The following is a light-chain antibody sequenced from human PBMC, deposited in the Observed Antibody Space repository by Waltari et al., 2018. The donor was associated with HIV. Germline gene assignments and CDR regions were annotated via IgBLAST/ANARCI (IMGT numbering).Light chain of an antibody. CDR2: GAS. CDR3: QQYETSPPMST. Sequence: EVLLTQSPDTLSLSPGERVTLSCRATENVSIDYLTWYQQRPGRAPRLLLYGASTRATDIPDRFTGSGSGTDFTLTIKRLEPEDFAVYYCQQYETSPPMSTFGQGTRLE. V-gene: IGKV3-20*01. CDR1: ENVSIDY. J-gene: IGKJ2*01.